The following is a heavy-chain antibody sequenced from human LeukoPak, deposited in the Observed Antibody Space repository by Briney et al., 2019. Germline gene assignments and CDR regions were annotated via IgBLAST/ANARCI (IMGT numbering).Heavy chain of an antibody. D-gene: IGHD5-24*01. V-gene: IGHV4-38-2*01. CDR3: ARQGNGYSRVDY. CDR1: DYSISSGYY. CDR2: IYHSGNT. Sequence: SETLSLTCAVSDYSISSGYYWGWIRQPPGKGLEWIGRIYHSGNTYYNPSLKSRFTISIDTSKNQFFLKVNSVTAADTATYYCARQGNGYSRVDYWGQGTLVTVSS. J-gene: IGHJ4*02.